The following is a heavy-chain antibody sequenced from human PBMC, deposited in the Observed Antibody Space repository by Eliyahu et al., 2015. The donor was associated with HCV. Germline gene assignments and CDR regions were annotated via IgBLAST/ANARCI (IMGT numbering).Heavy chain of an antibody. J-gene: IGHJ5*02. CDR1: XDSISSSTYY. CDR2: IYYTGSA. Sequence: QLHLQESGPGLVKPSETLSLNCTVSXDSISSSTYYWGWIRQPPGKGLEWIGSIYYTGSAYYSPSLKSRVTISSDTSKRQFSLNLSSVTAADTALYYCARARVGYYDRSGYYYPDWFDPWGQGILVTVSS. V-gene: IGHV4-39*07. CDR3: ARARVGYYDRSGYYYPDWFDP. D-gene: IGHD3-22*01.